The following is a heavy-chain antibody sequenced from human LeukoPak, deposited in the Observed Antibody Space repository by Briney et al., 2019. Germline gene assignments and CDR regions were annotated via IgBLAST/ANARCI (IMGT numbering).Heavy chain of an antibody. CDR2: IHSGGTT. D-gene: IGHD5-18*01. V-gene: IGHV3-53*04. CDR3: ARVDTVMAYYFDL. CDR1: GFTVSTNC. Sequence: QPGGSLRLSCAASGFTVSTNCMTWVRQAPGKGLEWVSTIHSGGTTYYADSVMGRFTISRHNSRNTLYLQMNSLRAEDTAVYYCARVDTVMAYYFDLWGQGTLVTVSS. J-gene: IGHJ4*02.